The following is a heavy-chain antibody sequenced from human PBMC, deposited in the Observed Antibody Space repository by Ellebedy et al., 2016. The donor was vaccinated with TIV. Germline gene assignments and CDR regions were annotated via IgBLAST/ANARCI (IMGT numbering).Heavy chain of an antibody. V-gene: IGHV4-61*01. J-gene: IGHJ6*02. CDR1: GGSVSSGSHY. Sequence: SETLSLTCKVSGGSVSSGSHYWNWIRQPPGKGLEWIGYRYYIGTTNYNPSLKSRVTISEDTSKNQFSLRLSSVTAADTAVYYCVGGSYTPYGMDVWGQGTTDTISS. CDR3: VGGSYTPYGMDV. CDR2: RYYIGTT. D-gene: IGHD1-26*01.